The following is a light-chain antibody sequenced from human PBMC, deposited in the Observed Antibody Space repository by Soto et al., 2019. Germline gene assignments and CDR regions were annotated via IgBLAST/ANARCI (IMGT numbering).Light chain of an antibody. CDR3: QQYGGSPIT. CDR1: ETVNSNY. CDR2: GAY. J-gene: IGKJ5*01. V-gene: IGKV3-20*01. Sequence: DIVLKQSPGTLSLSPGERATVSCRASETVNSNYLAWYQQKPGQAPTLLMSGAYNRASGVPVRFSGSGSGTDFTLTITRLEPEDFALYYCQQYGGSPITFGLGTRLDIK.